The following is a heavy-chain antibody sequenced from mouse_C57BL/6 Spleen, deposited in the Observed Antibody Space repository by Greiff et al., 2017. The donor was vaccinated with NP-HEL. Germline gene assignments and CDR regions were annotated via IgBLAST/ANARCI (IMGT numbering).Heavy chain of an antibody. J-gene: IGHJ4*01. Sequence: QVQLQQPGAELVRPGSSVKLSCKASGYTFTSYWMHWVKQRPIQGLEWIGNIDPSDSETHYNQKFKDKATLTVDKSSSTAYMQLSSLTSEDSAVYYCARENHSGYIYAMDYWGQGTSVTVSS. CDR2: IDPSDSET. CDR1: GYTFTSYW. V-gene: IGHV1-52*01. D-gene: IGHD1-2*01. CDR3: ARENHSGYIYAMDY.